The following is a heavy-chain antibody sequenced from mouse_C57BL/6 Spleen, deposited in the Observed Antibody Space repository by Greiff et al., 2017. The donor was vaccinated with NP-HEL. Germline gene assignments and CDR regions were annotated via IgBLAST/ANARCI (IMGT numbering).Heavy chain of an antibody. D-gene: IGHD2-4*01. CDR2: IDPANGNT. V-gene: IGHV14-3*01. Sequence: EVMLVESVAELVRPGASVKLSCTASGFNIKNTYMHWVKQRPEQGLEGIGRIDPANGNTKYAPKFQGKATITADTSSNTAYLQLSSLTSEDTAIYYCARAHYDYPYYAMDYWGQGTSVTVSS. CDR1: GFNIKNTY. J-gene: IGHJ4*01. CDR3: ARAHYDYPYYAMDY.